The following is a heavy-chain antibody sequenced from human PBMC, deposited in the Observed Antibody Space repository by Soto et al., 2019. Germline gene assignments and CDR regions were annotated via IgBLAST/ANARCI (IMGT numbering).Heavy chain of an antibody. CDR3: AREGPGFCTNGVCWFDP. V-gene: IGHV4-59*12. Sequence: ETLSLTCTVSGGSISGYYWSWLRQPPGKGLEWIGYIYNVGSTNYNPSLKSRVTISIDRSKNQFSLNLSSVTAADTAVYYCAREGPGFCTNGVCWFDPWGQGTLVTISS. CDR1: GGSISGYY. CDR2: IYNVGST. D-gene: IGHD2-8*01. J-gene: IGHJ5*02.